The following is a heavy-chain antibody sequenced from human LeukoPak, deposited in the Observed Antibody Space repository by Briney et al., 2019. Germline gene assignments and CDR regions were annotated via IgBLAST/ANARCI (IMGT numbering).Heavy chain of an antibody. CDR1: GGSISSGGYY. Sequence: SETLSLTCTVSGGSISSGGYYWSWIRQHPGKGLEWIGYIYYSGSTYYNPSPKSRVTISVDTSKNQFSLKLSSVTAADTAVYYCARDIVGAAYYWFDPWGQGTLVTVSS. CDR3: ARDIVGAAYYWFDP. J-gene: IGHJ5*02. D-gene: IGHD1-26*01. CDR2: IYYSGST. V-gene: IGHV4-31*03.